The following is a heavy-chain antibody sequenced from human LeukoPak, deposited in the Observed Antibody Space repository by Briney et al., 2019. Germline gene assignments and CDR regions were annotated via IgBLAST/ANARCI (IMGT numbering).Heavy chain of an antibody. CDR3: ASGGLYTSSSWGAEDY. D-gene: IGHD6-6*01. CDR1: GYTFTGFY. J-gene: IGHJ4*02. V-gene: IGHV1-2*02. CDR2: INPDNGGT. Sequence: ASVRVSCKASGYTFTGFYMHWVRQAPGQGLEWMGWINPDNGGTNYAQKFQGRVTMTRDTSISTAYMELSRLRSDDTAVYYCASGGLYTSSSWGAEDYWGQGTPVTVSS.